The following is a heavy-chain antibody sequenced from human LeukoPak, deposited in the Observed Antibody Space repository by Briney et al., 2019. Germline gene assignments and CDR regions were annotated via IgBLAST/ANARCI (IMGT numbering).Heavy chain of an antibody. V-gene: IGHV4-34*01. Sequence: PSETLSLTCAVYGGSFSGYYWSWIRQPPGKGLEWIGEINHSVSTNYNPSLKSRVTISVDTSKNQFSLKLSSVTAADTAVYYCARGLSTMVVTRYFQHWGQGTLVTVSS. CDR2: INHSVST. J-gene: IGHJ1*01. CDR1: GGSFSGYY. D-gene: IGHD4-23*01. CDR3: ARGLSTMVVTRYFQH.